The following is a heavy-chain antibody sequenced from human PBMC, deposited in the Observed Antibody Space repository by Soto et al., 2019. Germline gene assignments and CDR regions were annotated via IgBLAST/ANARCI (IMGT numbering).Heavy chain of an antibody. D-gene: IGHD3-10*01. J-gene: IGHJ4*02. Sequence: SVKVSCKASGGTFSSYAISWVRQAPGQGLEWMGGIIPIFGTANYAQKFQGRVTITADESTSTAYMELSSLRSEDTAVYYCARTGGPRIDADYWGQGTLVTVYS. V-gene: IGHV1-69*13. CDR3: ARTGGPRIDADY. CDR1: GGTFSSYA. CDR2: IIPIFGTA.